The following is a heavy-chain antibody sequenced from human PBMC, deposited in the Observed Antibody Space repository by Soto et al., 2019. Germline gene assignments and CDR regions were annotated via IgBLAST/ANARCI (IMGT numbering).Heavy chain of an antibody. CDR1: GGSISSYY. V-gene: IGHV4-59*01. CDR3: AREFRYYDFWSGYYQGPGFAY. D-gene: IGHD3-3*01. Sequence: PSETLSLTCTVSGGSISSYYWSWIRQPPGKGLEWIGYIYYSGSTNYNPSLKSRVTISVDTSKNQFSLKLSSVTAADTAVYYCAREFRYYDFWSGYYQGPGFAYWGQGTLVTVSS. CDR2: IYYSGST. J-gene: IGHJ4*02.